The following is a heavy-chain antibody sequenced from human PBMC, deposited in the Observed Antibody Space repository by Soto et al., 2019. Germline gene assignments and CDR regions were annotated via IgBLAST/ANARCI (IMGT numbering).Heavy chain of an antibody. Sequence: GGSLRLSCAASGFTFISYAMSCVRQAPGKGLEWVSAISGSSGKTYYADSVKVRCTISRDNSKNTLYLQMNSLRAEDTAVYYCAKVITARLSYYYGMDVWGQGTTVTVSS. V-gene: IGHV3-23*01. CDR1: GFTFISYA. J-gene: IGHJ6*02. D-gene: IGHD6-6*01. CDR3: AKVITARLSYYYGMDV. CDR2: ISGSSGKT.